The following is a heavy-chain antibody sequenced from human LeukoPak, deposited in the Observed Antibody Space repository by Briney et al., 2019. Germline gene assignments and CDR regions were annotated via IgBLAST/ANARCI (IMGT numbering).Heavy chain of an antibody. Sequence: SVKVSCKASGFTFTSSAMQWVRQARGQRLEWIGWIVVGSGDTNYAQKFQERVTITRDKSTSTAYMELSSLRSEDTAVYYCARGRATGTTDYWGQGTLVTVSS. CDR2: IVVGSGDT. CDR1: GFTFTSSA. J-gene: IGHJ4*02. V-gene: IGHV1-58*02. D-gene: IGHD1-1*01. CDR3: ARGRATGTTDY.